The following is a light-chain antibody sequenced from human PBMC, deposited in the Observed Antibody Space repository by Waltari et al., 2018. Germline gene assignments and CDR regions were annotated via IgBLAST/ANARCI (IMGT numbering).Light chain of an antibody. CDR2: HDS. J-gene: IGLJ2*01. CDR1: KLGDKY. CDR3: QAWDSSTVV. Sequence: SYELTQPPSVSVSPGQTASITCSDAKLGDKYACWYQQTPGQAPVLVIYHDSKRPSGIPERFSGSNSGNTATLTISGTQAMDEADYYCQAWDSSTVVFGGGTKLTVL. V-gene: IGLV3-1*01.